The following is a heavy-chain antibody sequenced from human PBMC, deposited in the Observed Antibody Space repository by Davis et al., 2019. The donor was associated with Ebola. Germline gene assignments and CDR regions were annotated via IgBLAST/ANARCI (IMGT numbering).Heavy chain of an antibody. V-gene: IGHV4-59*12. Sequence: MPSETLSLTCTVSGGSISSYYWSWIRQPPGKGLEWIGYIYYSGSTNYNPSLKSRVTISVDKSKNQFSLKLSSVTAADTAVYYCARIAAAGTPLYYYYGMDVWGQGTTVTVSS. D-gene: IGHD6-13*01. J-gene: IGHJ6*02. CDR2: IYYSGST. CDR1: GGSISSYY. CDR3: ARIAAAGTPLYYYYGMDV.